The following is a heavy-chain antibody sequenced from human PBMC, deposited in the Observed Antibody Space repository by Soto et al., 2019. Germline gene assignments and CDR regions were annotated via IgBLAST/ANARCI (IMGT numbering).Heavy chain of an antibody. J-gene: IGHJ6*02. D-gene: IGHD3-3*01. CDR1: GYTFTSYG. Sequence: ASVKVSCKASGYTFTSYGISWVRQAPGQGLEWMGWISAYNGNTNYAQKLQGRVTMTTDTSTSTAYMELRSLRSDDTAVYYCARGEQRYYDFWSGYYTHYYYGMDVWGQGTTVTVSS. V-gene: IGHV1-18*01. CDR3: ARGEQRYYDFWSGYYTHYYYGMDV. CDR2: ISAYNGNT.